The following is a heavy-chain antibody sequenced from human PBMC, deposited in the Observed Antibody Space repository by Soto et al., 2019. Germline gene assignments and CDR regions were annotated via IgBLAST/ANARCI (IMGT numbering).Heavy chain of an antibody. J-gene: IGHJ3*02. Sequence: GESLKISCKGSGYSFTSYWIGWVRQMPGKGLEWMGIIYPGDSDTRYSPSFQGQVTISADKSISTAYLQWSSLKASDTAMYYCARDLAYCGGDCYLGAFDIWGQGTMVTVSS. CDR2: IYPGDSDT. CDR3: ARDLAYCGGDCYLGAFDI. D-gene: IGHD2-21*02. CDR1: GYSFTSYW. V-gene: IGHV5-51*01.